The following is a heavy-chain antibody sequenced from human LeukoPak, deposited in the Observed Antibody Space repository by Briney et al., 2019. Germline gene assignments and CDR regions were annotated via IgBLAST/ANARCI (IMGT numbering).Heavy chain of an antibody. CDR2: INHSGST. V-gene: IGHV4-34*01. CDR3: ARGTTVTTVFHRSKQYYFDY. Sequence: PSETLSLTCTVPGGSISSYYWSWIRQPPGKGLEWIGEINHSGSTNYNPSLKSRVTISVDTSKNQFSLKLSSVTAADTAVYYCARGTTVTTVFHRSKQYYFDYWGQGTLVTVSS. D-gene: IGHD4-17*01. CDR1: GGSISSYY. J-gene: IGHJ4*02.